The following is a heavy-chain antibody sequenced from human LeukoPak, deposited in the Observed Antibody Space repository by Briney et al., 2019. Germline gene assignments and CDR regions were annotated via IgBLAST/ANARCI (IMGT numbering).Heavy chain of an antibody. J-gene: IGHJ1*01. CDR1: GFTVSSNY. CDR2: IYSGGST. Sequence: PGGSLRLSRAASGFTVSSNYMSWVRQAPGKGLEWVSVIYSGGSTYYADSVKGRFTISRHNSKNTLYLQMNSLRAEDTAVYYCARADSPSSLEYFQHWGQGTLVTVSS. D-gene: IGHD3-22*01. CDR3: ARADSPSSLEYFQH. V-gene: IGHV3-53*04.